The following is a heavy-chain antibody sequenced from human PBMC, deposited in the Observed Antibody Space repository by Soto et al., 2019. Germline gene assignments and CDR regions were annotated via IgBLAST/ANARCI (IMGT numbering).Heavy chain of an antibody. CDR1: GDTFTSNA. D-gene: IGHD6-13*01. V-gene: IGHV1-3*01. J-gene: IGHJ5*02. Sequence: ASVKVSCKASGDTFTSNAMHWVRQAPGQRLEWMGWINAGNGNTKYSQKFQGRVTITRDTSASTAYMELSSLRSEDTAVYYCARDVGIAAAGMSGWFDPWGQGTLVTVSS. CDR3: ARDVGIAAAGMSGWFDP. CDR2: INAGNGNT.